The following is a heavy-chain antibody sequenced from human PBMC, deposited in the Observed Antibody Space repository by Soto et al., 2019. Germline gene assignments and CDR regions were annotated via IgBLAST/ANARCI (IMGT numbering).Heavy chain of an antibody. V-gene: IGHV5-51*01. CDR2: IYPGDSGT. CDR3: ARPRRSSSCSFDY. CDR1: GYYFTSYW. Sequence: GESLKISCKASGYYFTSYWIGWVRQMPGKGLEWMGIIYPGDSGTKYSPSFQGQVTISVDKSISTTYLQWSSLKASDTAMYFCARPRRSSSCSFDYWGLGTLVTVSS. D-gene: IGHD6-6*01. J-gene: IGHJ4*03.